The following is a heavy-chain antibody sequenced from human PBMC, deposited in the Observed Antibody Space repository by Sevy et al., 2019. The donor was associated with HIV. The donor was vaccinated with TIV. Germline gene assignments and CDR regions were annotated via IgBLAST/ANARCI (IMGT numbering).Heavy chain of an antibody. CDR3: ARELGGFNWRPYYFDS. Sequence: GGSLRLSCAASGFTFSDYWMSWVRQTPGRGLEWVATIKQDESEKYYMDSVKGRFAISRDNGKNSVSLQMNGLRVEDTALYYCARELGGFNWRPYYFDSWGQGTLVTVSS. CDR2: IKQDESEK. CDR1: GFTFSDYW. D-gene: IGHD3-3*01. V-gene: IGHV3-7*01. J-gene: IGHJ4*02.